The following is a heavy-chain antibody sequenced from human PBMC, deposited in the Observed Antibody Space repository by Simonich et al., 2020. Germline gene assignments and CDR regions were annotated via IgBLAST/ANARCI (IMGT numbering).Heavy chain of an antibody. CDR2: FGTAIDT. CDR3: ARGGYSGSYNWFDP. Sequence: EVQLVESGGGLVQPGGSLRLSCAASGFTFCSYDIHWVRQATGKGLGVVSAFGTAIDTYLPGSGKGRFTISRENAKNSLYLQMNSLRAGDTAVYYCARGGYSGSYNWFDPWGQGTLVTVSS. J-gene: IGHJ5*02. V-gene: IGHV3-13*01. CDR1: GFTFCSYD. D-gene: IGHD1-26*01.